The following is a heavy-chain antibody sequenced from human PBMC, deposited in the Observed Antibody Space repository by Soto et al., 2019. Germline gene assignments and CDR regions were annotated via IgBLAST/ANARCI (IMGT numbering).Heavy chain of an antibody. V-gene: IGHV4-30-4*01. Sequence: PSETLSLTCTVSGGSISSGDYYWSWIRQPPGKGLEWIGYIYYSGSTYYNPSLKSRVTISVDTSKNQFSLKLSSVTAADTAVYYCARDSNYGLGIGYWGQGTLVTVSS. CDR2: IYYSGST. CDR1: GGSISSGDYY. CDR3: ARDSNYGLGIGY. J-gene: IGHJ4*02. D-gene: IGHD4-17*01.